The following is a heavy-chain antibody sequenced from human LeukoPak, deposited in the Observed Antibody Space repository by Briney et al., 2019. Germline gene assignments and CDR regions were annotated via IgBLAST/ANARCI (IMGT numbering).Heavy chain of an antibody. J-gene: IGHJ2*01. CDR1: GFTLSSYA. CDR3: ARPNWGPSWYFDL. D-gene: IGHD7-27*01. Sequence: PGGSLRLSCAASGFTLSSYAMSWVRQAPGKGLEWVSYISSSSSYTNYADSVKGRFTISRDNAKNSLYLQMNSLRAEDTAVYYCARPNWGPSWYFDLWGRGTLVTVSS. CDR2: ISSSSSYT. V-gene: IGHV3-11*03.